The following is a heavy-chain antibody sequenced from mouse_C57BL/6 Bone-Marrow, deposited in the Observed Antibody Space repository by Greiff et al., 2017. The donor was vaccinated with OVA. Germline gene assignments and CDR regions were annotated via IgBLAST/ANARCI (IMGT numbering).Heavy chain of an antibody. J-gene: IGHJ4*01. V-gene: IGHV1-75*01. CDR1: GYTFTDYY. CDR2: IFPGSGST. CDR3: ARERLRLRDYDPYYYAMDY. Sequence: QVQLQQSGPELVKPGASVKISCKASGYTFTDYYINWVKQRPGQGLEWIGWIFPGSGSTYYNEKFKGKATLTVDKSSSTAYMLLSSLTSEDSAVYFCARERLRLRDYDPYYYAMDYWGQGTSVTVSS. D-gene: IGHD2-4*01.